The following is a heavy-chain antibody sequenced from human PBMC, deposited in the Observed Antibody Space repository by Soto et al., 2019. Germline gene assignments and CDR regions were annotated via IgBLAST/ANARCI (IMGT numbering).Heavy chain of an antibody. CDR1: GFTFISYS. D-gene: IGHD3-22*01. CDR2: ISSSSSYI. V-gene: IGHV3-21*01. Sequence: GGSLRLSCAASGFTFISYSMNWVRQAPGKGLEWVSSISSSSSYIYYADSVKGRFTISRDNAKNSLYLQMNSLRAEDTAVYYCARVTPLYYYDSSGPDYWGQGTLVTVSS. CDR3: ARVTPLYYYDSSGPDY. J-gene: IGHJ4*02.